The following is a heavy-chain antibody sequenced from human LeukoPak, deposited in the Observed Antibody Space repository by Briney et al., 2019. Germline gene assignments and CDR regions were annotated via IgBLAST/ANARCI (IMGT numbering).Heavy chain of an antibody. V-gene: IGHV3-30*18. CDR2: ISYDGSNK. CDR1: GFTFSSHG. Sequence: GRSLRLSCAASGFTFSSHGMHWVRQAPGKGLEWVAVISYDGSNKYYADSVKGRFTISRDNSKNTLYLQMNSLRAEDTAVYYCAKDGQWLVPFDYWGQGTLVTVSS. D-gene: IGHD6-19*01. CDR3: AKDGQWLVPFDY. J-gene: IGHJ4*02.